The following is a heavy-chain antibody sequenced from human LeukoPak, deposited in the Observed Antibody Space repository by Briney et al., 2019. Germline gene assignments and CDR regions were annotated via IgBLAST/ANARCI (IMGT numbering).Heavy chain of an antibody. CDR2: ISSSSGYI. CDR3: ARESLYSGSASSDLDY. D-gene: IGHD3-10*01. V-gene: IGHV3-21*01. Sequence: GGSLRLSCAASGFTFSSCSMDWVRQAPGKGLEWASSISSSSGYIYYAESVKGRFTISRDNAENSLHLQMNSLRAEDTALYYCARESLYSGSASSDLDYWGQGTLVTVSS. J-gene: IGHJ4*02. CDR1: GFTFSSCS.